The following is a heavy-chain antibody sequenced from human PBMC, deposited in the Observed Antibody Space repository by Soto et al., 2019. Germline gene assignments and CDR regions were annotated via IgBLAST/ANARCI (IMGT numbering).Heavy chain of an antibody. D-gene: IGHD1-20*01. CDR2: IWYDGSNK. Sequence: VGSLRLSCAASGFTFSSYGMHWVRQAPGKGLEWVAVIWYDGSNKYYADSVKGRFTISRDNSKNTLYLQMNSLRAEDTAVYYCARDGINGTSPYFDYCGQRTLVTVSS. CDR1: GFTFSSYG. J-gene: IGHJ4*02. CDR3: ARDGINGTSPYFDY. V-gene: IGHV3-33*01.